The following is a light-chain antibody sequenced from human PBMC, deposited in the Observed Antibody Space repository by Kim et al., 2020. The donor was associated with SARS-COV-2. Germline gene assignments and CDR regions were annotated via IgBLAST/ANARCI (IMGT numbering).Light chain of an antibody. V-gene: IGKV3-15*01. CDR2: GAS. J-gene: IGKJ1*01. CDR3: QQYPSWT. CDR1: QSIGSN. Sequence: EIVMTQSPATLSVSPGERATLSCRASQSIGSNLAWYQQKPGQAPRLLIYGASTRATGIPTRFSGSGSGTEFTLTISSLQSEDFAVYYCQQYPSWTFGQGTKVDIK.